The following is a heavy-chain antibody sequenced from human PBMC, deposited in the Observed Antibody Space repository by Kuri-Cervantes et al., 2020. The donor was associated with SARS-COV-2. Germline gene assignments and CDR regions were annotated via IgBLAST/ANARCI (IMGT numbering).Heavy chain of an antibody. CDR3: AREAGNWNYWYSDY. V-gene: IGHV4-39*02. CDR1: GGFISSSTYY. D-gene: IGHD1-7*01. Sequence: ESLKISCTVSGGFISSSTYYWGCIRQPPGKGLEWIGSIYYSGSTHYNPSLRNRVTICVDTSKNQFSLKLTSVTAADRAVYYCAREAGNWNYWYSDYWGQGTLVTVSS. CDR2: IYYSGST. J-gene: IGHJ4*02.